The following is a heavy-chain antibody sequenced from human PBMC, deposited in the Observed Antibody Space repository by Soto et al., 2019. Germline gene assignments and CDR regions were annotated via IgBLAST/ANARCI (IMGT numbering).Heavy chain of an antibody. CDR3: ARDGVGTTTYFGYFDD. V-gene: IGHV3-30-3*01. J-gene: IGHJ4*02. Sequence: GGSLRLSCAASGFTFSSYAMHWVRQAPGKGLEWVAVISYDGSNKYYADSVKGRFTISRDNSKNTLYLQMNSLRAEDTAVYYCARDGVGTTTYFGYFDDWGQGTRVTVAS. CDR1: GFTFSSYA. CDR2: ISYDGSNK. D-gene: IGHD1-26*01.